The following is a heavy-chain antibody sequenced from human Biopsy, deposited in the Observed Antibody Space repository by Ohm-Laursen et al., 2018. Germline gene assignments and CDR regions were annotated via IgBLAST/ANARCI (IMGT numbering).Heavy chain of an antibody. D-gene: IGHD3/OR15-3a*01. V-gene: IGHV4-59*08. CDR3: VRLNRRGNIIFFDY. CDR2: RFHSGSP. Sequence: GTLSLTCTVPGGSITADFWTWIRQTPGERLEWIGYRFHSGSPMYNPSLKSRVTISVDTSKSQFSLTLTSVTAADTAVYYCVRLNRRGNIIFFDYWGRGTLVTVSS. J-gene: IGHJ4*02. CDR1: GGSITADF.